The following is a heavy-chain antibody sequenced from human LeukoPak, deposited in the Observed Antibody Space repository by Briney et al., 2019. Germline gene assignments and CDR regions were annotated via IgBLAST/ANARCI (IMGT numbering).Heavy chain of an antibody. D-gene: IGHD3-10*01. CDR2: ISAYNGNT. CDR3: ARDSDYYGSGSGGWFDP. V-gene: IGHV1-18*01. Sequence: ASVKVSCKASGYTFTSYGISWVRQAPGQGLEWMGWISAYNGNTNYAQKLQGRVTMTTDTSTSTAYMELRSLRSDDTAVYYCARDSDYYGSGSGGWFDPWGQGTLVTVSS. J-gene: IGHJ5*02. CDR1: GYTFTSYG.